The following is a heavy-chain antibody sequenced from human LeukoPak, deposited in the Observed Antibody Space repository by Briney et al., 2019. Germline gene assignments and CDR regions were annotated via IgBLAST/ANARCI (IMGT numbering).Heavy chain of an antibody. V-gene: IGHV1-18*01. J-gene: IGHJ4*02. CDR1: GYTFTSYV. CDR2: ISAYNGHT. D-gene: IGHD3-10*01. Sequence: GASVKVSCKASGYTFTSYVINWVRQAPEQGLEWMGWISAYNGHTNYAQNLQGRLTMTTDTSTNTAYMEVRSLTSDDTAVYYCARDLASGSQFDYWGQGTLVTVSS. CDR3: ARDLASGSQFDY.